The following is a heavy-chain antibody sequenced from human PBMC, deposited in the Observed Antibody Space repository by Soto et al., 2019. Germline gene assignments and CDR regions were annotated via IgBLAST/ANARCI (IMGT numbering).Heavy chain of an antibody. CDR2: IYYTGNT. D-gene: IGHD5-18*01. J-gene: IGHJ4*02. Sequence: QAQLQESGPGLVKPSQTLSLTCTVSGGSISSGGFFWSWIRQHPGKGLEWIGYIYYTGNTYYNPSLKSRVNISLDASTNPFSLKLSSVTAAATAIYYCARSILSYDDYWGQGTLVTVSS. V-gene: IGHV4-31*03. CDR3: ARSILSYDDY. CDR1: GGSISSGGFF.